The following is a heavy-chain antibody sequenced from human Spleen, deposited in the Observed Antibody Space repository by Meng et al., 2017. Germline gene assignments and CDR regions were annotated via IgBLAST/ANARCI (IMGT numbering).Heavy chain of an antibody. Sequence: GGSLRLSCAASGFTFSDYYMNWVRQAPGKGLEWVSSISSSSTIYYADSVKGRFTISRDNAKNSLYLQMNSLRPEDTALYYCAKDRGTMVRGVGFDDWGQGTLVTVSS. V-gene: IGHV3-69-1*01. J-gene: IGHJ4*02. CDR2: ISSSSTI. D-gene: IGHD3-10*01. CDR3: AKDRGTMVRGVGFDD. CDR1: GFTFSDYY.